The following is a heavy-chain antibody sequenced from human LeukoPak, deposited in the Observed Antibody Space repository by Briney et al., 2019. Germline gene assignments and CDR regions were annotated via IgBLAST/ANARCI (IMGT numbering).Heavy chain of an antibody. Sequence: PGGSLRLSCAASGFTFSSYAMSWVRQAPGRGLEWVSVIYSGGNTYYVDSVRGRFTISRDNSKNTVYLQMNSLRAEDTAVYYCAREGTSGTHLNWFDPWGQGTLVTVSS. CDR1: GFTFSSYA. CDR2: IYSGGNT. V-gene: IGHV3-23*03. J-gene: IGHJ5*02. CDR3: AREGTSGTHLNWFDP. D-gene: IGHD1-1*01.